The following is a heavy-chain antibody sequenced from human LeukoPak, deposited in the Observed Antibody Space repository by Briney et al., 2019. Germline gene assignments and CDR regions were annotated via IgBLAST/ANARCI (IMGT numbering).Heavy chain of an antibody. CDR2: ISGSGGST. V-gene: IGHV3-23*01. Sequence: GGSLRLSCAASGFTFSSYAMSWVRQAPGKGLEWVSAISGSGGSTYYADSVKGRFTISRDNSKNTLYLQMNSLRAEATAVYYCAKDLTPYYDFSSGMDVWGQGTTVTVSS. CDR1: GFTFSSYA. D-gene: IGHD3-3*01. J-gene: IGHJ6*02. CDR3: AKDLTPYYDFSSGMDV.